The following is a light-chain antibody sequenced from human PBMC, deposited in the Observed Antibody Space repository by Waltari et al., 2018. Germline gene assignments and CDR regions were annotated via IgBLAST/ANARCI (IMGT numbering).Light chain of an antibody. CDR3: MQSLQTLWT. CDR2: LVS. CDR1: QSLLHRNGNTY. J-gene: IGKJ1*01. Sequence: DIVVTQSPLSLPVTPGEPASIPCRSSQSLLHRNGNTYLDWYLQKAGQSPQLLIYLVSHRASGVPDRFSGSGSGTDLTLRISRVEAEDVGVYYCMQSLQTLWTFGPGTKVEIK. V-gene: IGKV2-28*01.